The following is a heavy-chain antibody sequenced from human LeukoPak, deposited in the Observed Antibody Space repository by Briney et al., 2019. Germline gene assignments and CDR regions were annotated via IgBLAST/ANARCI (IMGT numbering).Heavy chain of an antibody. Sequence: SETLSLTCAVYGGSFSGYYWSWIRQPPGKGLEWIGEINHSGSTNYNPSLKSRVTISVDTSKNQFSLKLSSVTAADTAVYYCARGGYGGFSWGQGTMVTVSS. V-gene: IGHV4-34*01. D-gene: IGHD4-17*01. CDR2: INHSGST. CDR3: ARGGYGGFS. CDR1: GGSFSGYY. J-gene: IGHJ3*01.